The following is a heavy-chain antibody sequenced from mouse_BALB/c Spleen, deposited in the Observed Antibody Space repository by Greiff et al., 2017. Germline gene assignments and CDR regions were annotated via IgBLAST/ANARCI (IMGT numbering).Heavy chain of an antibody. D-gene: IGHD1-1*01. CDR3: ARSGLYGSSYYFDY. Sequence: VQLQQSGAELMKPGASVKISCKATGYTFSSYWIEWVKQRPGHGLEWIGEILPGSGSTNYNEKFKGKATFTADTSSNTAYMQLSSLTSEDSAVYYCARSGLYGSSYYFDYWGQGTTLTVSS. J-gene: IGHJ2*01. CDR1: GYTFSSYW. CDR2: ILPGSGST. V-gene: IGHV1-9*01.